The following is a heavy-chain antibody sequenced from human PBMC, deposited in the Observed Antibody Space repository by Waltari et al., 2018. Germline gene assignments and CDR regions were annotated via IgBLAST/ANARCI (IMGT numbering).Heavy chain of an antibody. Sequence: EVQLVESGGGLIPPGGSLRLSCAASGFTVSSSHMSWVRQAPGKGLEWVSVLYTSDGTYYADSVRGRFTISRDNAKNTLYLQMNSLRAEDTALYYCAREQRTYYFDYWGQGTLVTVSS. CDR3: AREQRTYYFDY. D-gene: IGHD6-25*01. V-gene: IGHV3-53*01. CDR2: LYTSDGT. CDR1: GFTVSSSH. J-gene: IGHJ4*02.